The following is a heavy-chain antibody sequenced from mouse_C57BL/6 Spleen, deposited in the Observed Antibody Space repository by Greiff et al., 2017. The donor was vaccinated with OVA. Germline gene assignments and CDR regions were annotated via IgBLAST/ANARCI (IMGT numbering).Heavy chain of an antibody. D-gene: IGHD1-1*02. Sequence: QVQLQQSGPGLVQPSPSLSITCTVSGFSLTSYCVHWVRQSPGKGLEWLGVIWRGGSTDYNAAFISRLGISKDNSKSQVFFILNKRQADDTAIYYCARRGGSDAMDYWGQGTSVTVSS. CDR2: IWRGGST. CDR3: ARRGGSDAMDY. V-gene: IGHV2-2*01. CDR1: GFSLTSYC. J-gene: IGHJ4*01.